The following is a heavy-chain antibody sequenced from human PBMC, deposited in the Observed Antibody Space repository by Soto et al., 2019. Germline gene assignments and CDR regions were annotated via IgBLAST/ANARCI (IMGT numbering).Heavy chain of an antibody. V-gene: IGHV3-48*03. CDR1: GFTFSNYE. CDR2: VSPDGSAV. CDR3: ASLWGRQLWLPPP. D-gene: IGHD5-18*01. J-gene: IGHJ5*02. Sequence: GWSLRLSCSGSGFTFSNYEMSWVRQAPGKGLEWVSSVSPDGSAVFYADSVKGRFTISRDNAKSSLYLRMNSLRAEDTAVYYCASLWGRQLWLPPPWGQGTLVTVSS.